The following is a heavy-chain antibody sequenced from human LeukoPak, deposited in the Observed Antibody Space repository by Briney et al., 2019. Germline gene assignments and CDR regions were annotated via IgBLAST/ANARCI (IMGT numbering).Heavy chain of an antibody. V-gene: IGHV1-2*02. CDR1: GYTFTGYY. D-gene: IGHD5-18*01. CDR3: ARGRGYISGYYVDV. J-gene: IGHJ6*03. CDR2: INANTGGT. Sequence: ASVKVSCKASGYTFTGYYMHWVRQAPGQGLEWMGWINANTGGTKYAQKFQGRVTMTRNTSISTAYMELSRLTSDDTAVYYCARGRGYISGYYVDVWGKGTTVTVSS.